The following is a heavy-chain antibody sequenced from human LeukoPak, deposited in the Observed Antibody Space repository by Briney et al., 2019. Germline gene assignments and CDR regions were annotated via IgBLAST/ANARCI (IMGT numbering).Heavy chain of an antibody. D-gene: IGHD2/OR15-2a*01. CDR2: ISGSGSAK. CDR1: GFIFRSYA. Sequence: GGSLRLSCAASGFIFRSYAMSWVRQAPGQGLEWVTTISGSGSAKYYAESVEGRFTISRDNSKNTLYMQMNSLRAEDTAVYYCARDQDFYKWVDPWGQGTLVTVSS. J-gene: IGHJ5*02. CDR3: ARDQDFYKWVDP. V-gene: IGHV3-23*01.